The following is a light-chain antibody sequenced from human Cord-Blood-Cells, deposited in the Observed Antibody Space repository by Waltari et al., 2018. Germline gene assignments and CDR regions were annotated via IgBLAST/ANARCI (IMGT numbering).Light chain of an antibody. Sequence: DIQMTNSPSSLSASVGDRVTITCQASQDISNDLKWYQQKPGKAPKLLIYDASNLETGVPSRFSGSGSGTDFTFTISSLQPEDIATYYCQQYDNLPFTFGPGTKVDIK. CDR1: QDISND. CDR3: QQYDNLPFT. CDR2: DAS. V-gene: IGKV1-33*01. J-gene: IGKJ3*01.